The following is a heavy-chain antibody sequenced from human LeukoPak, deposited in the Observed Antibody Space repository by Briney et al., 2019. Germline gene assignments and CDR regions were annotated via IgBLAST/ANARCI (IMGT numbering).Heavy chain of an antibody. V-gene: IGHV1-2*02. CDR3: ASHPADYDFWSGTTI. CDR1: GYTFTGYY. Sequence: GASVKVSCKASGYTFTGYYMHWVRQAPGQGLEWMGWINPNSGGTNYAQKFQGRVTMTRDASISTAYMELSRLRSDDTAVYYCASHPADYDFWSGTTIWGQGTLVTVS. D-gene: IGHD3-3*01. CDR2: INPNSGGT. J-gene: IGHJ4*02.